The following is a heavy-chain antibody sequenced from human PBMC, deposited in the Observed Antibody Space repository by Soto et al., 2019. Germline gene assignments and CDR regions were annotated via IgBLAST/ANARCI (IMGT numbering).Heavy chain of an antibody. CDR2: ISYDGSNK. J-gene: IGHJ4*02. Sequence: PGGSLRLSCAASGFTFSSYGMHWVRQAPGKGLEWVAVISYDGSNKYYADSVKGRFTISRDNSKNTLYLQMNSLRAEDTAVYYCAKGLVVMRTYFDYWAQGTLVPVSS. CDR3: AKGLVVMRTYFDY. CDR1: GFTFSSYG. V-gene: IGHV3-30*18. D-gene: IGHD3-22*01.